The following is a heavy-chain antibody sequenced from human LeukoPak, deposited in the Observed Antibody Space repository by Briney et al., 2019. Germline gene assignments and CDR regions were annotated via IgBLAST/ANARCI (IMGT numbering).Heavy chain of an antibody. J-gene: IGHJ6*03. V-gene: IGHV3-48*03. CDR2: ISSSGSTI. CDR3: AREGIAVAGTDYYYYMDV. D-gene: IGHD6-19*01. Sequence: GGSLRLSCAASGFTFSSYEMNWDRQAPGKGLEWVSYISSSGSTIYYADSVKGRFTISRDNAKNSLYLQMNSLRAEDTAVYYCAREGIAVAGTDYYYYMDVWGKGTTVTVSS. CDR1: GFTFSSYE.